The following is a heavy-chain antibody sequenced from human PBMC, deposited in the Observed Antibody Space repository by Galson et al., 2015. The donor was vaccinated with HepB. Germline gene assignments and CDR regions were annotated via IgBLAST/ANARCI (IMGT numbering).Heavy chain of an antibody. CDR2: IKQDGSEK. Sequence: GFTFSSYWMSWVRQSPGKGLEWVANIKQDGSEKYYVDSVKGRFTISRDNAKNALYLQMNSLRAEDTAVYYCARDNRYDFWSDYPIWDYWGQGILVIVSS. V-gene: IGHV3-7*01. CDR1: GFTFSSYW. CDR3: ARDNRYDFWSDYPIWDY. D-gene: IGHD3-3*01. J-gene: IGHJ4*02.